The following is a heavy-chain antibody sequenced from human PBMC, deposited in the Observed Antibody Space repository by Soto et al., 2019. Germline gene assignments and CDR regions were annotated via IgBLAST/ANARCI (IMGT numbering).Heavy chain of an antibody. CDR3: ARENGYNLHDYYYYGMDV. CDR1: GYTFTSYA. D-gene: IGHD5-12*01. CDR2: INAGNGNT. J-gene: IGHJ6*02. Sequence: ASVKVSCKASGYTFTSYAMHWVRQAPGQRLEWMGWINAGNGNTKYSQKFQGRVTITRDTSASTAYMELSSLRSEDTAVYYCARENGYNLHDYYYYGMDVWGQGTTVTVSS. V-gene: IGHV1-3*01.